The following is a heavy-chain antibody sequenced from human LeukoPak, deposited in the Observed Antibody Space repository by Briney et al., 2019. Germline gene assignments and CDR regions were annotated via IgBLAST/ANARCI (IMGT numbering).Heavy chain of an antibody. J-gene: IGHJ4*02. CDR1: GFTFTNYW. D-gene: IGHD3-16*01. V-gene: IGHV3-7*01. CDR2: IKEDGSER. CDR3: ARGGSDSDY. Sequence: GGSLRLSCGVSGFTFTNYWMTWVRQAPGKGLEWVANIKEDGSERNYVDSVKGRFTISRDNAKNSLHLQMNSLRAEDTAVYYRARGGSDSDYWGQGTLVTVSS.